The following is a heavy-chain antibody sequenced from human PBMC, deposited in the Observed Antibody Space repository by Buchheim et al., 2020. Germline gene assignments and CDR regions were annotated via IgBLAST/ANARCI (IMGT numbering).Heavy chain of an antibody. V-gene: IGHV3-33*01. CDR1: GFRFRSYG. D-gene: IGHD1-26*01. CDR3: ARASSGSYEYYFDY. CDR2: IWYDGVNK. Sequence: QVQLVESGGGMVQPGRSLRLSCVASGFRFRSYGMHWVRQAPGKGLEWVAVIWYDGVNKYYADSVKGRFTISRDNSKNKQYLQMNSLRAEDTAVYYCARASSGSYEYYFDYWGQGTL. J-gene: IGHJ4*02.